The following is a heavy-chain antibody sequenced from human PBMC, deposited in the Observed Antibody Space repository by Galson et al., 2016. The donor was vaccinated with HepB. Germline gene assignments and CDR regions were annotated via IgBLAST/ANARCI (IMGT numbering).Heavy chain of an antibody. V-gene: IGHV1-8*01. CDR2: MNPNSGNT. D-gene: IGHD5-18*01. Sequence: SVKVSCKASGYTFTRYDINWVRQATGQGLEWMGWMNPNSGNTGYAQKFQGRVTMTRNTSISTAYMELSSLRSEDTAVYYCTRVGAWYSYGPIDYWGQGTLVTVSS. CDR1: GYTFTRYD. CDR3: TRVGAWYSYGPIDY. J-gene: IGHJ4*02.